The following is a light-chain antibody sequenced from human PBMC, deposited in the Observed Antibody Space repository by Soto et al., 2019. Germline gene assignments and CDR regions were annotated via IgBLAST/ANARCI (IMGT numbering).Light chain of an antibody. CDR2: DVT. CDR1: SSDVGGYNY. V-gene: IGLV2-14*03. Sequence: QSALTQPASVSGSPGQSITVSCIGTSSDVGGYNYVSWYQQHPGKAPKLMIHDVTNRPSGVSNRFSGSKSGNTAFLIISGLQAEDEAYYYCSSYASSNTQVFGGGTKLTVL. CDR3: SSYASSNTQV. J-gene: IGLJ2*01.